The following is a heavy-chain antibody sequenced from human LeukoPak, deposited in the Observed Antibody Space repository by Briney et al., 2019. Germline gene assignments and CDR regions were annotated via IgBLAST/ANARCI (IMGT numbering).Heavy chain of an antibody. D-gene: IGHD3-22*01. V-gene: IGHV3-21*01. Sequence: GGSLRLSCAASGFTFSSYSMNWVRQAPGKGLEWVSSISSSSSYIYYADSVKGRFTISRDNAKNSLYLQMNSLRAEDTAVYYCARDYTAAPTYYYDSSAYYRFWGQGTLVTVSS. CDR2: ISSSSSYI. J-gene: IGHJ4*02. CDR1: GFTFSSYS. CDR3: ARDYTAAPTYYYDSSAYYRF.